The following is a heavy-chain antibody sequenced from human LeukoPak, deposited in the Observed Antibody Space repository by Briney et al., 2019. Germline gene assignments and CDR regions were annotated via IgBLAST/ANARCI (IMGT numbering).Heavy chain of an antibody. CDR2: IYFSGST. CDR1: GGSISSYY. J-gene: IGHJ4*02. Sequence: PSETLSLTCTVSGGSISSYYWTWIRQPPGKGLEWIGNIYFSGSTNYNPSLKSRVTISVDTSKNQFSLKLSSVTAADTAVYYCARGRSFFGSSIHWGQGTLVTVSS. V-gene: IGHV4-59*01. D-gene: IGHD3-3*01. CDR3: ARGRSFFGSSIH.